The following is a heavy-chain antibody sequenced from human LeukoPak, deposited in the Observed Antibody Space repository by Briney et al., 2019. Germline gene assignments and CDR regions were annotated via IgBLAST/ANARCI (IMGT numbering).Heavy chain of an antibody. CDR1: GFTFDDYA. J-gene: IGHJ4*02. Sequence: GGSLRLSCAASGFTFDDYAMHWVRQAPGKGLEWVSLISWDGGSTYYADSVKGRFTISRDNSKNSLYLQMNSLRAEDTALYYCAKDGDIVGATFGINFDYWGQGTLVTVSS. CDR3: AKDGDIVGATFGINFDY. CDR2: ISWDGGST. V-gene: IGHV3-43D*03. D-gene: IGHD1-26*01.